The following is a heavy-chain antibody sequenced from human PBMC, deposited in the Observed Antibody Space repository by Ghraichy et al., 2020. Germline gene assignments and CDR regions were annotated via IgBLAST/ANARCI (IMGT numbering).Heavy chain of an antibody. V-gene: IGHV4-59*01. D-gene: IGHD1-26*01. CDR3: ARGAKWELDAFDI. Sequence: SQTLSLTCTVSGGSISPYYWTWIRQPPGKGLEWIGYIYYNGGTTYNSSLKSRVTISVDTSKNQFSLKLNSVTAADTAVYYCARGAKWELDAFDIWGQGTMVTVSS. J-gene: IGHJ3*02. CDR2: IYYNGGT. CDR1: GGSISPYY.